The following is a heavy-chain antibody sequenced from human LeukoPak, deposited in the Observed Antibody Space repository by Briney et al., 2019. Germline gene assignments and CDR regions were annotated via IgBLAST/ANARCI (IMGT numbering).Heavy chain of an antibody. CDR3: ARHVREYGSLAS. J-gene: IGHJ5*02. CDR1: AGSISSYY. CDR2: VYNSGST. V-gene: IGHV4-59*08. Sequence: PSETLSPTCTVSAGSISSYYWSWIRQSPGKGLEWIGYVYNSGSTNYNPSLKSRVPISIDTSKNQFSLRLSSVTAADTAVYYCARHVREYGSLASWGQGTLVTVSS. D-gene: IGHD6-6*01.